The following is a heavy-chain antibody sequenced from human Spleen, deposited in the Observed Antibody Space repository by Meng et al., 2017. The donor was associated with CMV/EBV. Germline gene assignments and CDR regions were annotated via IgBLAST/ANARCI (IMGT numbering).Heavy chain of an antibody. Sequence: GSLRLSCTVSGGSISSYYLGWIRQPPGKGLEWIGTVYYAGNTYYNPSLKSRVTISVDTSNNQFSLKLSSVTAADTAVYYCARPVLAAYYPAQNAFDIWGQGTTVTVSS. CDR2: VYYAGNT. D-gene: IGHD3-9*01. J-gene: IGHJ3*02. V-gene: IGHV4-39*01. CDR1: GGSISSYY. CDR3: ARPVLAAYYPAQNAFDI.